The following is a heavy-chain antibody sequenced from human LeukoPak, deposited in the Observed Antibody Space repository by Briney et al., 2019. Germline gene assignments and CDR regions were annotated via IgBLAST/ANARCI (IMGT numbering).Heavy chain of an antibody. CDR2: TKSKTDDGPP. CDR1: GFTFSNAW. Sequence: GGPLRLSCAASGFTFSNAWMNWMGWVRQAPGKGLEWVGLTKSKTDDGPPDYAALVKGRFTISRDDSKNTVYLEMNSLETEDTAVYYCISGGGTADYGGQGTLVSVCS. CDR3: ISGGGTADY. J-gene: IGHJ4*02. V-gene: IGHV3-15*01. D-gene: IGHD1-1*01.